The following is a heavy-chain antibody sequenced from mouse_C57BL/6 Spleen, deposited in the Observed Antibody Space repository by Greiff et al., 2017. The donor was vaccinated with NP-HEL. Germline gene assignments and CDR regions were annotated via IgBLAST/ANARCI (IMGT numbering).Heavy chain of an antibody. CDR3: ARGDYDGSRRGYFDV. V-gene: IGHV1-18*01. D-gene: IGHD1-1*01. Sequence: EVQLQQSGPELVKPGASVKIPCKASGYTFTDYNMDWVKQSHGKSLEWIGDINPNNGGTIYNQKFKGKATLTVDKSSSTAYMELRSLTSEDTAVYYCARGDYDGSRRGYFDVWGTGTTVTVSS. CDR2: INPNNGGT. CDR1: GYTFTDYN. J-gene: IGHJ1*03.